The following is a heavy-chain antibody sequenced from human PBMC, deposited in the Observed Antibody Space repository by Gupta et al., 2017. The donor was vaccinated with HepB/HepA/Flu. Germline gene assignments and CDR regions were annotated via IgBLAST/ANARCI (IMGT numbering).Heavy chain of an antibody. CDR3: ARQPLYPFAVEGYFFDY. CDR2: IYYSGST. J-gene: IGHJ4*02. CDR1: GGSLSSSSYY. D-gene: IGHD6-19*01. Sequence: QLQLQESGPGLVKPSETLSLTCTVSGGSLSSSSYYWGWLRQPPGKGLEWIGSIYYSGSTYYNPSLKSRVTISVDTSKNQFSLKLSSVTAADTAVYYCARQPLYPFAVEGYFFDYWGQGTLVTGSS. V-gene: IGHV4-39*01.